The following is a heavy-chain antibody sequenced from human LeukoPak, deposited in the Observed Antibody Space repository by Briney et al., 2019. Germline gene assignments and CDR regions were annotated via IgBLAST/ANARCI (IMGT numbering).Heavy chain of an antibody. J-gene: IGHJ5*02. D-gene: IGHD4/OR15-4a*01. V-gene: IGHV3-21*01. CDR3: VRIPNGANFPNWFDP. CDR2: ISGNGNDM. Sequence: GGSLRLSCAASGFILSNYAMNWVRRAPGKGLEWVSSISGNGNDMNYGDSVKGRFTISRDNTRNSLYLQMDSLRVEDTAIYYCVRIPNGANFPNWFDPWGQGTLVTVSS. CDR1: GFILSNYA.